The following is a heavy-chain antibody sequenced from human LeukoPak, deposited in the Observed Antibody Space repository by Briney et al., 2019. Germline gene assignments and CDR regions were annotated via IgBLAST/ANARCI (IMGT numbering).Heavy chain of an antibody. CDR3: ARPSGFSSSWPLVY. D-gene: IGHD6-13*01. Sequence: GESLKISCKGSGSSFTSYWIGWVRQMPGKGLEWVGIIDPGDSDTRYNTSFQGQVTISTDKSISTAYLQWSSLKASNTGMYYCARPSGFSSSWPLVYWGQGTLVTVSS. CDR1: GSSFTSYW. V-gene: IGHV5-51*01. CDR2: IDPGDSDT. J-gene: IGHJ4*02.